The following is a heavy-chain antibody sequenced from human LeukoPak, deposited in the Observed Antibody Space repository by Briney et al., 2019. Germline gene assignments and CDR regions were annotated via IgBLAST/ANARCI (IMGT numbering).Heavy chain of an antibody. Sequence: GSSVKVSCKASGGTFSSYAISWVRQAPGQGLEWMGGIIPIFGTASYAQKFQGRVTITADKSTSTAYMELSSLRSEDTAVYYCATSLTGYCSGGSCYYQPFDYWGQGTLVTVSS. CDR1: GGTFSSYA. CDR2: IIPIFGTA. CDR3: ATSLTGYCSGGSCYYQPFDY. D-gene: IGHD2-15*01. V-gene: IGHV1-69*06. J-gene: IGHJ4*02.